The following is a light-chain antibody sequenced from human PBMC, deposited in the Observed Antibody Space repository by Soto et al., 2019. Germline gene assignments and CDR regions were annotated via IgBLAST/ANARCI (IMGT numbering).Light chain of an antibody. CDR2: GAA. CDR3: QQRSNWLIT. V-gene: IGKV3-15*01. J-gene: IGKJ5*01. Sequence: EIVMTQSPATLSVSPGERATLSCRASQSVFSSLAWYQQKPGQAPRLLIYGAATRATGIPARFSGSGSGTDFTLTISSLEPEDFAVYYCQQRSNWLITFGQGTRLEI. CDR1: QSVFSS.